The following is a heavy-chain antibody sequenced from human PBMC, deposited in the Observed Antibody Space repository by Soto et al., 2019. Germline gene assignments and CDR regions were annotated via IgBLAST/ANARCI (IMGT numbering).Heavy chain of an antibody. Sequence: GGSRRLPGVASGFNFKKFAMSWGRKAPGEGREWGAGISCCGGSTSYAGSVKARFSIARADSTNTLSLQMNNLRDEDTAQYYFAKADGVQWLLRKLDAGGQGSLVPVAS. V-gene: IGHV3-23*01. CDR3: AKADGVQWLLRKLDA. J-gene: IGHJ4*02. CDR1: GFNFKKFA. CDR2: ISCCGGST. D-gene: IGHD6-19*01.